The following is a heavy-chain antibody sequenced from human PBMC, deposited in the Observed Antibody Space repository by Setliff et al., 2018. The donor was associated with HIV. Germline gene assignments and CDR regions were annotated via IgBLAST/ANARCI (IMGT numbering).Heavy chain of an antibody. J-gene: IGHJ4*02. CDR1: GFTFSSYT. D-gene: IGHD6-6*01. CDR2: ISSSSSTI. Sequence: GGSLRLSCAASGFTFSSYTMNWVRQAPGKGLEWVSYISSSSSTIYYADSVKDRFTISRDNAKNTLYLQMNGLRGEDTAVYYCAMFSSSSGWGQGTQVTVSS. CDR3: AMFSSSSG. V-gene: IGHV3-48*01.